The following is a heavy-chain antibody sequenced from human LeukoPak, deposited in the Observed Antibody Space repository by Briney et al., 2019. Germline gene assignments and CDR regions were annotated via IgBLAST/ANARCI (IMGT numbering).Heavy chain of an antibody. CDR3: AKEPTPYYNFYGMDV. J-gene: IGHJ6*02. Sequence: GGSLRLSCAASGFTFSSYGMHWVRQAPGKGLEWMAVISYDGSSKYYADFVKGRFTISRDNSKNTLYLQMNRLRAEDTAVYYCAKEPTPYYNFYGMDVWGQGTTVTVSS. CDR2: ISYDGSSK. V-gene: IGHV3-30*18. CDR1: GFTFSSYG.